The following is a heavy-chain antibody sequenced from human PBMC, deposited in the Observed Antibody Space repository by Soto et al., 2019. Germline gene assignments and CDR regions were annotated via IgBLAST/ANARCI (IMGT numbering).Heavy chain of an antibody. Sequence: SVKVSCKASGGTFSSYAISWVRQAPGQGXEWMGGIIPIFGTANYAQKFQGRVTITADESTSTAYMELSSLRSEDTAVYYCARDQIHDEKGIAAAGTRPYGMDVWGQGTTVTVSS. CDR3: ARDQIHDEKGIAAAGTRPYGMDV. CDR2: IIPIFGTA. V-gene: IGHV1-69*13. D-gene: IGHD6-13*01. CDR1: GGTFSSYA. J-gene: IGHJ6*02.